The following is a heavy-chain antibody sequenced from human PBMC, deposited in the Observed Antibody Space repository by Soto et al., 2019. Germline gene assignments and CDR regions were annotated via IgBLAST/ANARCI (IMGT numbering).Heavy chain of an antibody. CDR1: GVTVSSNY. V-gene: IGHV3-66*04. CDR3: AKHGYNYGGGYFDY. J-gene: IGHJ4*02. CDR2: TYSGGST. D-gene: IGHD5-18*01. Sequence: EVPLVESGGGLVQPGGSLRLSCAASGVTVSSNYMSWVRQAPGKGLEWVSVTYSGGSTYYADSVKGRCTIARDNSKNTVYLRMNSLRADDTSVYYCAKHGYNYGGGYFDYWGEGTLVTVSS.